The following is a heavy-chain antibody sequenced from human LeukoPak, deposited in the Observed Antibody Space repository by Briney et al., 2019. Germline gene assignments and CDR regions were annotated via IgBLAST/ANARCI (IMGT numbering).Heavy chain of an antibody. CDR3: VKDRTGTYTLDY. CDR1: GFTFSSYA. J-gene: IGHJ4*02. Sequence: GGSLRLSCAASGFTFSSYAMSWVRQAPGKGLQWVSGTRGSGGSTYNADSVKGRFTISRDNSKNTLNLQMNSLRAEDTAVYYCVKDRTGTYTLDYWGQGTLVTVSS. CDR2: TRGSGGST. D-gene: IGHD3-10*01. V-gene: IGHV3-23*01.